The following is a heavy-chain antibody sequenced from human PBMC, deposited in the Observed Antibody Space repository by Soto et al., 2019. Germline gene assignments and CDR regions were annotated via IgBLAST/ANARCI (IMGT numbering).Heavy chain of an antibody. CDR1: GGSISSYY. V-gene: IGHV4-59*05. Sequence: PSETLSLTCAVSGGSISSYYWSWIRQPPGKGLEWIGSIYYSGSTYYNPSLKSRVTISVDTSKNQFSLKLSSVTAADTAVYYCARGITMVRGVISHLLLDYWGQGTLVTVSS. CDR2: IYYSGST. J-gene: IGHJ4*02. CDR3: ARGITMVRGVISHLLLDY. D-gene: IGHD3-10*01.